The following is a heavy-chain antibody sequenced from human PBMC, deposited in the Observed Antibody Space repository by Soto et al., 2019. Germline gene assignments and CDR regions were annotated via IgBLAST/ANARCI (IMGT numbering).Heavy chain of an antibody. J-gene: IGHJ6*02. CDR1: GYSFTSYW. CDR2: IDPSDSYT. V-gene: IGHV5-10-1*01. CDR3: ATMSGGYYGMDV. D-gene: IGHD3-10*02. Sequence: GESLKISCKGSGYSFTSYWISWVRQMAGKGLEWMGRIDPSDSYTNYSPSFQGHVTISADKSISTAYLQWSSLKASDTAMYYCATMSGGYYGMDVWGQGTTVTVSS.